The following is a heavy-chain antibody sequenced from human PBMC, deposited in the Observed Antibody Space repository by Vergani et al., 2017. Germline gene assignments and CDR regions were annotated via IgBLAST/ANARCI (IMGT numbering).Heavy chain of an antibody. J-gene: IGHJ4*02. CDR1: GYTFTSYY. Sequence: QVQLVQSGAEVKKPGASVKVSCKASGYTFTSYYMPWVRQGPGQGLEWMGIINPSGGSTSYVQKFQGRVTMTRDTSTSTVYMELSSLSYEDTAVYYCTRGWYYDSIAYWAYWGQGTLVTVSS. D-gene: IGHD3-22*01. CDR3: TRGWYYDSIAYWAY. V-gene: IGHV1-46*03. CDR2: INPSGGST.